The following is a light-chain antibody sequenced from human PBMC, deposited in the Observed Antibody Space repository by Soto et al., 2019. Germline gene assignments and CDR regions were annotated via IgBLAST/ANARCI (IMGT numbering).Light chain of an antibody. J-gene: IGLJ2*01. V-gene: IGLV3-1*01. CDR1: KLGDKH. Sequence: SYELTQPPSMSVSPGQTASITCSGDKLGDKHTCWYQQKPGQSPVLVIYQDNKRPSGLPERFSGSNSGNTATLTISGTQAMDEADYYFQAWDSSSVIFGGGTKLTVL. CDR3: QAWDSSSVI. CDR2: QDN.